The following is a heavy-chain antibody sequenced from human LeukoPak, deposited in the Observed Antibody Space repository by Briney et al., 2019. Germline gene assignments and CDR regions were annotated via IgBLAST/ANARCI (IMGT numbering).Heavy chain of an antibody. CDR3: ARAPSVTAPRDSDIVIIPAALDY. D-gene: IGHD2-2*01. V-gene: IGHV1-69*01. Sequence: SVKVSCKATGDTFSDFSISWVRQAPGQGLEWMGGIIPIFGTSNYAQKFQGRVTITADDSTRTVYMEVSSLRSDDTAVYYCARAPSVTAPRDSDIVIIPAALDYWGQGTLVTVSS. J-gene: IGHJ4*02. CDR1: GDTFSDFS. CDR2: IIPIFGTS.